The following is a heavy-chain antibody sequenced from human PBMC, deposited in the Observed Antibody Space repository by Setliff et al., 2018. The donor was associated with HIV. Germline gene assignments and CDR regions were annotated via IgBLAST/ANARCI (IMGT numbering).Heavy chain of an antibody. D-gene: IGHD3-22*01. V-gene: IGHV4-4*09. CDR3: ARGLSFYDPGGFDY. J-gene: IGHJ4*02. CDR1: GGSISSYY. Sequence: KPSETLSLTCTVSGGSISSYYWSWIRQPPGKGLEWIGYTYTSGSTNYNPSLKSRVTISVDTSKNQFSLKLSSVTAADTAVYYCARGLSFYDPGGFDYWGQGTLVTVSS. CDR2: TYTSGST.